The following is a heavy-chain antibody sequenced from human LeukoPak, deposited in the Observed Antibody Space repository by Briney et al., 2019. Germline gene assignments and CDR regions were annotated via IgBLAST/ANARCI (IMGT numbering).Heavy chain of an antibody. J-gene: IGHJ4*02. CDR3: ARARPGISHLDY. V-gene: IGHV4-30-4*01. Sequence: PSQTLSLTCTVSGGSISSGDYYWSWIRQPPGKGLEWIGYIYYSGSTYYNPSLKSRVTISVDTSKNQFSLKLSSVTAADTAVYHCARARPGISHLDYWGQGTLVTVSS. CDR2: IYYSGST. CDR1: GGSISSGDYY. D-gene: IGHD1-1*01.